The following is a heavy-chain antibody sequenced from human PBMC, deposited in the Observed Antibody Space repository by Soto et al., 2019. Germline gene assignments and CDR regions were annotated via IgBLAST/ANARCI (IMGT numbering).Heavy chain of an antibody. V-gene: IGHV3-7*01. CDR3: ARDQRWRRGSSAAKDAFDI. CDR2: IKQDGSEK. J-gene: IGHJ3*02. Sequence: EVQLVESGGGLVQPGGSLRLSCAASGFTFSSYWMRWVRQAPGKGLEWVANIKQDGSEKYYVDSVKGRFTISRDNAKNSLFLQMSSLRAEDTAVYYCARDQRWRRGSSAAKDAFDIWGQGTMVTVSS. CDR1: GFTFSSYW. D-gene: IGHD2-2*01.